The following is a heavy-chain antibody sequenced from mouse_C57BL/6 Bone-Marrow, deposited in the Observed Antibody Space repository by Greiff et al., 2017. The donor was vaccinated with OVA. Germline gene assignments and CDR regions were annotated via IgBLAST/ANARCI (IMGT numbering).Heavy chain of an antibody. V-gene: IGHV1-69*01. CDR1: GYTFTSYW. J-gene: IGHJ2*01. D-gene: IGHD1-1*01. CDR2: IDPSDSYT. Sequence: QVQLQQPGAELVMPGASVKLSCKASGYTFTSYWMHWVKQRPGQGLEWIGEIDPSDSYTNYNQKFKGKSTLTVDKSSSTAYMQLSSLTSEDSAVYYCARRGVYYYGSSYFDYWGQGTTLTVSS. CDR3: ARRGVYYYGSSYFDY.